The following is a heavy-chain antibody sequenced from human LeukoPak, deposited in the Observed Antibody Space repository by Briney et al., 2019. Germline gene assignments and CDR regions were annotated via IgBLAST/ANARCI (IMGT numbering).Heavy chain of an antibody. CDR1: GGSSSHYY. CDR3: APIYGDYSDFDY. Sequence: PSETLSLTCGVYGGSSSHYYWSWIRRPPGKGLEWIGETTHDGRTNYSPSLRGRATISKDTSKSQFSLKLRSVTAADTAVYYCAPIYGDYSDFDYWGQGALVTVSS. CDR2: TTHDGRT. J-gene: IGHJ4*02. V-gene: IGHV4-34*01. D-gene: IGHD4-17*01.